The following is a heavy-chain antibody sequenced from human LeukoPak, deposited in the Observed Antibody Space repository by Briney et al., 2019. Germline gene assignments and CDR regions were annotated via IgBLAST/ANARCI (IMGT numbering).Heavy chain of an antibody. D-gene: IGHD3-3*01. V-gene: IGHV3-30*02. J-gene: IGHJ3*01. CDR3: ARMIYDFWSGRRAFDV. CDR2: IRYDGSNK. CDR1: GFTFSSYG. Sequence: GGSLRLSCAASGFTFSSYGMHWVRQAPGKGLEWVAFIRYDGSNKYYADSVKGRFTISRDNSKNTLYLQMNSLRAEDTAVYYCARMIYDFWSGRRAFDVWGQGTMVTVSS.